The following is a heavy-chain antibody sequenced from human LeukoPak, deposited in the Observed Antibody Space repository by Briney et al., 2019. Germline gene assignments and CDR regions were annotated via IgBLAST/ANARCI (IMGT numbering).Heavy chain of an antibody. CDR1: GGSISSGGYY. CDR2: IYHSGNT. CDR3: ARTPATTASYMDV. D-gene: IGHD4-11*01. Sequence: SETLSLTCTVSGGSISSGGYYWSWIRQPPGKGLEWIGYIYHSGNTYYNPSLKSRVTISVDPSKNQFSLKPNSVTAADTAVYYCARTPATTASYMDVWGKGTTVTVSS. V-gene: IGHV4-30-2*01. J-gene: IGHJ6*03.